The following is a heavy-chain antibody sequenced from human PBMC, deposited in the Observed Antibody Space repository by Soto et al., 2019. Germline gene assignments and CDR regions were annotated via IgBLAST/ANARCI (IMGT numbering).Heavy chain of an antibody. CDR1: GGSISSSNYY. Sequence: QLQLQESGPGLVKPSETLSLTCTVSGGSISSSNYYWGWVRQTPGKGLEWIGGIHYSGSTYYNPSLKSRVTKSVDTSKNQFSLKLSSVTAADTAVYYCAIVDVWGQGTTVTVSS. CDR3: AIVDV. CDR2: IHYSGST. V-gene: IGHV4-39*01. J-gene: IGHJ6*02.